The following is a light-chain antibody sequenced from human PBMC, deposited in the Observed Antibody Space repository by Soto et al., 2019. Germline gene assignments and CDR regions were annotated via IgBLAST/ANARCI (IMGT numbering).Light chain of an antibody. CDR1: SSDVGGYNY. CDR3: SSYTSSSTLYV. CDR2: EVS. Sequence: QSALTQPASVSGSPGQSITTSCTGTSSDVGGYNYVSWYRQHPGKAPKLMIYEVSNRPSGFSNRFSGSKSGNTASLTISGLRAEDEADYYCSSYTSSSTLYVFGTGTKVTVL. J-gene: IGLJ1*01. V-gene: IGLV2-14*01.